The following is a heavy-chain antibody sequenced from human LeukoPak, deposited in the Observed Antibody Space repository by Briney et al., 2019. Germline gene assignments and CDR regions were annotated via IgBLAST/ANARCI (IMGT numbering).Heavy chain of an antibody. Sequence: GASVKVSCKASGYTFTGYYMHWVRQAPGQGLEWMGRINPNSGGTNYAQKFQGRVTMTRDTSISTAYMELSRLRSEDTAVYYCARRAPYCSSTSCYVAFDIWGQGTMVTVSS. D-gene: IGHD2-2*01. CDR2: INPNSGGT. J-gene: IGHJ3*02. CDR3: ARRAPYCSSTSCYVAFDI. CDR1: GYTFTGYY. V-gene: IGHV1-2*06.